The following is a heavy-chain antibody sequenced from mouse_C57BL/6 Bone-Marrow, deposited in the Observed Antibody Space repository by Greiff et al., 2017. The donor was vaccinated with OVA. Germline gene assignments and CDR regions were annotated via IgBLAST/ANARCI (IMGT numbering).Heavy chain of an antibody. CDR2: IRSKSNNYAT. D-gene: IGHD1-1*01. V-gene: IGHV10-1*01. CDR3: VRFLLRWGGEYFDV. CDR1: GFSFNTYA. Sequence: EVQVVESGGGLVQPKGSLKLSCAASGFSFNTYAMNWVRQAPGKGLEWVARIRSKSNNYATYYADSVKDRFSISRDDSESMLYLQMNNLKTEDTAMYYCVRFLLRWGGEYFDVWGTGTTVTVSS. J-gene: IGHJ1*03.